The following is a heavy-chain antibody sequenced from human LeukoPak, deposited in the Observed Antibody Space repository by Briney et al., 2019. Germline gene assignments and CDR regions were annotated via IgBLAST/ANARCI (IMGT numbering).Heavy chain of an antibody. D-gene: IGHD3-10*01. Sequence: PSETLSLTCAVYGGSFSGHFWSWLRQPPGKGLEWIGEINHSGSTNYNPSLKSRVTMSVDTSKNQFSLNLSSVTAADTAVYYCARGDTSYYGSGSIRGYFDYWGQGTLVTVSS. V-gene: IGHV4-34*01. CDR1: GGSFSGHF. CDR3: ARGDTSYYGSGSIRGYFDY. J-gene: IGHJ4*02. CDR2: INHSGST.